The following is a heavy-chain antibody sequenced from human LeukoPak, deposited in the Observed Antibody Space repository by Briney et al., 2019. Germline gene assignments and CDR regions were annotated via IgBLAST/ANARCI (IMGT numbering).Heavy chain of an antibody. CDR3: AKGRGLVLDWYFDL. D-gene: IGHD6-19*01. J-gene: IGHJ2*01. CDR2: ISWNSGNI. V-gene: IGHV3-9*03. CDR1: GFTFDDYA. Sequence: PGRSLRLSCAASGFTFDDYAMHWVRQAPGKGLEWVSGISWNSGNIGYADSVKGRFTISRDNAKNSLYLQMNSLRAEDMALYYCAKGRGLVLDWYFDLWGRGTLVTVSS.